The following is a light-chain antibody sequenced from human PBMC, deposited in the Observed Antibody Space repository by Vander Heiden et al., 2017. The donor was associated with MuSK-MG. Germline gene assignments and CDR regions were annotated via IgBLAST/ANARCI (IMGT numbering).Light chain of an antibody. CDR2: GAS. V-gene: IGKV3-15*01. J-gene: IGKJ3*01. CDR1: KRVSSN. CDR3: QQYNNGRPKFT. Sequence: EIVMTQSPPTLSVSPGERATLSCRARKRVSSNLAWYQKKPGQAPRLLIYGASTRATSIEARFSGSGCGTEFSLTISSRQSEDLAVYFCQQYNNGRPKFTFGHGTKVDIK.